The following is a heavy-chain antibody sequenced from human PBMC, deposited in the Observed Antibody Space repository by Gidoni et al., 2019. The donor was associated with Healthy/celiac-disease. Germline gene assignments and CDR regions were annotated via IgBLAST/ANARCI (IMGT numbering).Heavy chain of an antibody. J-gene: IGHJ5*02. CDR1: GFSLSTSGVG. CDR3: AHTAYYDFWSGYYGYWFDP. D-gene: IGHD3-3*01. CDR2: IYWNDDK. Sequence: QITLKESGPTLVKPTQTLTLTCTFSGFSLSTSGVGVGWIRQPPGKALEWLALIYWNDDKRYSPSLKSRLTITKDTSKNQVVLTMTNMDPVDTATYYCAHTAYYDFWSGYYGYWFDPWGQGTLVTVSS. V-gene: IGHV2-5*01.